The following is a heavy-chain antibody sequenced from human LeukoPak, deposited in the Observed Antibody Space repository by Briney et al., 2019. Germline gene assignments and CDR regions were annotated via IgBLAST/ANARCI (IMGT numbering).Heavy chain of an antibody. Sequence: GGSLRLSCAASGFTFSSYWMHWVRQAPGKGLVWVSRINSDGSSTSYADSVKGRFTISRDNAKNTLYLQMNSLRAEDTAVYYCARVWTAVVPAAMPIYYFDYWGQGTLVTVSS. CDR1: GFTFSSYW. D-gene: IGHD2-2*01. CDR2: INSDGSST. V-gene: IGHV3-74*01. CDR3: ARVWTAVVPAAMPIYYFDY. J-gene: IGHJ4*02.